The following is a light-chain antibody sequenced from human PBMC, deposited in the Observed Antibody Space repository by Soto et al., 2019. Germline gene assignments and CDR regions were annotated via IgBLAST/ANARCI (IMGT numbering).Light chain of an antibody. CDR3: QVWDTSTAL. CDR1: NIGSKN. V-gene: IGLV3-9*01. J-gene: IGLJ2*01. CDR2: NDN. Sequence: SYELTQPLSVSVALGQTARITCGGSNIGSKNVHWYQQKPGQAPVLVIYNDNSRPSGIPERVSGSNLGSTATLTISRAQAGDEADYYCQVWDTSTALIGGGTKLTVL.